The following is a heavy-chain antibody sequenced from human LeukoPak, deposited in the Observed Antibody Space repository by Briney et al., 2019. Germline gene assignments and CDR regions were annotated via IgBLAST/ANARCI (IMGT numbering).Heavy chain of an antibody. J-gene: IGHJ1*01. D-gene: IGHD3-22*01. CDR2: INPNSGGT. Sequence: GASVKVSCKASGYTFTRYYMHWVRQAAGQGLEWMGWINPNSGGTNYAQKFQGRVSMTRDKSISTAYMELSRLRSDDTAVYYCARGSYDSSDFEYFHHWGQGNLVTVSS. CDR1: GYTFTRYY. CDR3: ARGSYDSSDFEYFHH. V-gene: IGHV1-2*02.